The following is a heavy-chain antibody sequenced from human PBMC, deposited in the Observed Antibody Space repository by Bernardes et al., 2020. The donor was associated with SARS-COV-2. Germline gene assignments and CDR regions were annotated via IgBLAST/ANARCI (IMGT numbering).Heavy chain of an antibody. CDR3: ARHPLGELSLEVWFDP. D-gene: IGHD3-16*02. J-gene: IGHJ5*02. CDR2: ISYSGSS. Sequence: SETLSLTRGVSGDSLSNSFWSWIRQSPGRGLEWIGSISYSGSSDYNPSLKSRVTISVDTSKNQFSLKLSSVTAADTAVYYCARHPLGELSLEVWFDPWGQGTLVTVSS. CDR1: GDSLSNSF. V-gene: IGHV4-59*08.